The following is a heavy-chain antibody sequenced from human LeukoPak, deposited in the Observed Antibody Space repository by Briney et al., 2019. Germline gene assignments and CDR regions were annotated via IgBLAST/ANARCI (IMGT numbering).Heavy chain of an antibody. D-gene: IGHD5-24*01. CDR1: GFTVSSNY. CDR3: ARGAGYNYPYYFDY. V-gene: IGHV3-53*01. J-gene: IGHJ4*02. Sequence: GGSLRLSCAASGFTVSSNYMSWVRQAPGKGLEWVSVIYSGGSTYYADSVEGRFTISRDNSKNTLYLQMNRLRAEDTAVYYCARGAGYNYPYYFDYWGQGTLVTVSS. CDR2: IYSGGST.